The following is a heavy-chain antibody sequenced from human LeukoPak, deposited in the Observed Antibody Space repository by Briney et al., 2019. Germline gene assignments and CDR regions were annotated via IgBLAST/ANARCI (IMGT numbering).Heavy chain of an antibody. CDR2: IKQDGSEK. V-gene: IGHV3-7*01. CDR1: GFTFSSYW. D-gene: IGHD6-19*01. Sequence: GGSLRLSCAASGFTFSSYWMSWVRQAPGKGLEWVANIKQDGSEKYYVDSVKGRFTISRDNAKNSLYLQMNSLRAEDTAVYYCAREVESGWDYFDYWGQGTLVTVSS. CDR3: AREVESGWDYFDY. J-gene: IGHJ4*02.